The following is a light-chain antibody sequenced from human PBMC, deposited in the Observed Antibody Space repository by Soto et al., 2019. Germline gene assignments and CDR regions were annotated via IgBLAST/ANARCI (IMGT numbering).Light chain of an antibody. J-gene: IGKJ2*01. CDR2: GVF. Sequence: ETVLTQSPGTVSLYPGERATLSCTTSQSVRSNYLAWYQQKPGQAPRLVVYGVFNRATGIPDRLSGSGCETDFTLIISGLEAEDSAVYYCRHYGGSPRTFGQGTKLEI. CDR3: RHYGGSPRT. CDR1: QSVRSNY. V-gene: IGKV3-20*01.